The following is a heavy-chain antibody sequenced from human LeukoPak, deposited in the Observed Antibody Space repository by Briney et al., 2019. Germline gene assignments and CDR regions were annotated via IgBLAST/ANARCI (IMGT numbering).Heavy chain of an antibody. CDR1: GYNFNTYW. CDR3: ARFPNSYHLDQ. Sequence: GESLKISCATSGYNFNTYWIGWVRQKPGKGLEWVGMMYPGDSDTRYSPSFQGQVTLSVDKSISTAFLRWDSLKASDTATYYCARFPNSYHLDQWGQGTLLIVSS. V-gene: IGHV5-51*01. CDR2: MYPGDSDT. J-gene: IGHJ4*02.